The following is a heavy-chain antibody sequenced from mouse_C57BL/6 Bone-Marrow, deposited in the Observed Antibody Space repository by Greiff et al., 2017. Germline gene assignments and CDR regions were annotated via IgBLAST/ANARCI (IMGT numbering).Heavy chain of an antibody. Sequence: VQLQQPGAELVKPGASVKVSCKASGYTFTSYWMHWVKQRPVQGLEWIGRIHPSASDTNYNQKFKGKATLTVDTSSSTAYMHLSSLTSEDSAFYYCATYYYGSSIYAMDYWGQGTSVTVSS. CDR1: GYTFTSYW. J-gene: IGHJ4*01. CDR3: ATYYYGSSIYAMDY. D-gene: IGHD1-1*01. V-gene: IGHV1-74*01. CDR2: IHPSASDT.